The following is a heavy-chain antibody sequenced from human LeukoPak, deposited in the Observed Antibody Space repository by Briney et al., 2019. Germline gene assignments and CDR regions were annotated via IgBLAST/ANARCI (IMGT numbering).Heavy chain of an antibody. CDR3: ARTVGYYYVSSGYPTYYYYYYMDV. V-gene: IGHV1-8*03. CDR2: MNPNSGNT. D-gene: IGHD3-22*01. J-gene: IGHJ6*03. CDR1: GYTFTSYD. Sequence: GASVKVSCKASGYTFTSYDINWVRQATGQGLEWMGWMNPNSGNTGYAQKFQGRVTITRNTSISTAYMELSSLRSEDTAVYYCARTVGYYYVSSGYPTYYYYYYMDVWGKGTTVTVSS.